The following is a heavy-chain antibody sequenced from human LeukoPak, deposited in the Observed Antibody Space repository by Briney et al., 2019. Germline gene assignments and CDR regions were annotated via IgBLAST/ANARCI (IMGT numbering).Heavy chain of an antibody. CDR2: INPSGGST. V-gene: IGHV1-46*01. CDR3: ARANLAVAGPYYYYYGMDV. J-gene: IGHJ6*02. Sequence: VASVKVSCKASGYTFTSYYMHWVRQAPGQGLEWMGIINPSGGSTSYAQKFQGRVTITADESTSTAYMELSSLRSEDTAVYYCARANLAVAGPYYYYYGMDVWGQGTTVTVSS. CDR1: GYTFTSYY. D-gene: IGHD6-19*01.